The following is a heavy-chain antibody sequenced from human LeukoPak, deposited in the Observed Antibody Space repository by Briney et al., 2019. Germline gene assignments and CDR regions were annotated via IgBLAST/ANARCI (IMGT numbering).Heavy chain of an antibody. CDR3: ARGPSIAARYDAFDI. CDR1: ELTFTSYE. J-gene: IGHJ3*02. D-gene: IGHD6-6*01. Sequence: PGGSLRLSCAASELTFTSYELNWVRQAPGKGLEWVSYISSSGNTISYADSVKGRFTISRDNAKNSLYLQVISLRAEDTAAYYCARGPSIAARYDAFDIWGQGTMVTVSS. V-gene: IGHV3-48*03. CDR2: ISSSGNTI.